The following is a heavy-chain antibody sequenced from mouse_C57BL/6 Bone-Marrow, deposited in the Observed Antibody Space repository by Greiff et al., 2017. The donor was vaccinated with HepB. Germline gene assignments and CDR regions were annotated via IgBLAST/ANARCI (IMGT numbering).Heavy chain of an antibody. D-gene: IGHD1-1*01. J-gene: IGHJ3*01. CDR1: GYTFTSYG. CDR3: ARSRTTVVAPFAY. CDR2: IYPRSGNT. V-gene: IGHV1-81*01. Sequence: VQLQQSGAELARPGASVKLSCKASGYTFTSYGISWVKQRTGQGLEWIGEIYPRSGNTYYNEKFKGKATLTVDKSSSTAYMELRSLTSEDSAVYFCARSRTTVVAPFAYWGQGTLVTVSA.